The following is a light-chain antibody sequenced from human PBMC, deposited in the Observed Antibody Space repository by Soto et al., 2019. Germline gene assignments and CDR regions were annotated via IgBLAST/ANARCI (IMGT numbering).Light chain of an antibody. CDR2: GAS. Sequence: EIVMTQSPATLSVSPGERATLSCRASQSVSSNLAWYQQKPGQAPRLLIYGASTRATGIPARFSGSGSGTVFTLIISRLQSEDLAVYYCQQYNSWPPLTFGGGTKVEIK. J-gene: IGKJ4*01. CDR3: QQYNSWPPLT. V-gene: IGKV3-15*01. CDR1: QSVSSN.